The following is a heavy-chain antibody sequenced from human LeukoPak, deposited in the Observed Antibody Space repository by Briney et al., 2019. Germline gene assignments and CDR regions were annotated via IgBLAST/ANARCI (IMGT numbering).Heavy chain of an antibody. V-gene: IGHV4-59*01. CDR1: GGSISSYY. D-gene: IGHD3-10*01. CDR2: IYYSGST. CDR3: VRGEGYYGSGSMGLYDY. J-gene: IGHJ4*02. Sequence: SETLSLTCTVSGGSISSYYWSWIRQPPGKGLEWIGYIYYSGSTNYNPSLKSRVTISVDTSKNQFSLKLSSVTAADTAVYYCVRGEGYYGSGSMGLYDYWGQGTLVTVSS.